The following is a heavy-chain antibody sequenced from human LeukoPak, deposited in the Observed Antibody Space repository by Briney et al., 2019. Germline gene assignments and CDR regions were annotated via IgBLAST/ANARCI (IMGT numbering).Heavy chain of an antibody. J-gene: IGHJ4*02. CDR1: GFTFSNYG. Sequence: GGSLTLSCAASGFTFSNYGMSWFRQAPGKGLEWVSTINLNGDETHYADSVRGRFTISRDNSKSTLALQMSSLRVEDTAVYFCAKVRMGGGYLDYWGQGTLVTVSS. D-gene: IGHD2-15*01. CDR2: INLNGDET. CDR3: AKVRMGGGYLDY. V-gene: IGHV3-23*01.